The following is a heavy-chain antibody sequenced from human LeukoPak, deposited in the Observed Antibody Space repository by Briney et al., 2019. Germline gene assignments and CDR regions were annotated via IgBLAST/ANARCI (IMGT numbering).Heavy chain of an antibody. CDR1: GFTFNNYG. V-gene: IGHV3-20*04. D-gene: IGHD3-22*01. Sequence: GESLRLSCAASGFTFNNYGMSWVRQAPGKGLEWVSGINWNAVRVVYADSVKGRFTISRDNVKNSLYLQMNSLRAEDTAFYYCARLRNYDSSGYYFEIDYWGQGTLVTVSS. J-gene: IGHJ4*02. CDR2: INWNAVRV. CDR3: ARLRNYDSSGYYFEIDY.